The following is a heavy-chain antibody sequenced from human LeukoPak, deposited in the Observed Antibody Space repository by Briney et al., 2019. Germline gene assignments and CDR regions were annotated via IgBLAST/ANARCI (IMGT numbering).Heavy chain of an antibody. Sequence: PSETLSLTCAVSGGSIKSNNWWSWVRQPPGKGLEWIGEIYHSGSTNYNPSLESRVTVSVDKSKNQFSLKLSSVTAADTAVYYCARQGVTMVRGVIIYYHGMDVWGQGTTVTVSS. CDR1: GGSIKSNNW. CDR3: ARQGVTMVRGVIIYYHGMDV. J-gene: IGHJ6*02. CDR2: IYHSGST. D-gene: IGHD3-10*01. V-gene: IGHV4-4*02.